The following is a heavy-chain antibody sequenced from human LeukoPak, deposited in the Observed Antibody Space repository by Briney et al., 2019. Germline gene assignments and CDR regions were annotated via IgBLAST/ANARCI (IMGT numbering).Heavy chain of an antibody. CDR3: ARGTYYYDSSGYYCDAFDI. J-gene: IGHJ3*02. CDR2: MNPNSGNT. V-gene: IGHV1-8*03. D-gene: IGHD3-22*01. Sequence: ASVKVSCKASGYTFTSYDINWVRQATGQGLEWMGWMNPNSGNTGYAQKFQGRVTITRNTSISTAYMGLSSLRSEDTAVYYCARGTYYYDSSGYYCDAFDIWGQGTMVTVSS. CDR1: GYTFTSYD.